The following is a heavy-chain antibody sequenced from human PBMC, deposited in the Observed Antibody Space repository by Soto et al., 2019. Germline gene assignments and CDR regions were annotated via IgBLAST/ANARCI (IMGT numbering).Heavy chain of an antibody. D-gene: IGHD3-3*02. J-gene: IGHJ4*02. CDR1: VSSINSSGYY. CDR2: MFYGVST. CDR3: ARLPSRHLVDY. Sequence: SETLSLTCTVSVSSINSSGYYWGWIRQPPGKGLEWIGSMFYGVSTYYNPSLKSRVTVSVDTSKNQFSLNLRSVTAADTAVYYCARLPSRHLVDYWGQGTLVTAPQ. V-gene: IGHV4-39*01.